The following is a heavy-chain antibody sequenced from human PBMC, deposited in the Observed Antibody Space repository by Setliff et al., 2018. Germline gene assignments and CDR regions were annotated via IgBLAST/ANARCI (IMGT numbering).Heavy chain of an antibody. V-gene: IGHV4-34*01. CDR3: ARDRQYCSSTSCSPGLNWFDP. CDR2: INHSGST. CDR1: GGSLSDYY. J-gene: IGHJ5*02. Sequence: SETLSLTCGGYGGSLSDYYWSWIRQPPGKGLEWIGEINHSGSTNYNPSLKSRVTISLDTSRNQVFLKLSSVTAADTAVYYCARDRQYCSSTSCSPGLNWFDPWGQGTLVTVSS. D-gene: IGHD2-2*01.